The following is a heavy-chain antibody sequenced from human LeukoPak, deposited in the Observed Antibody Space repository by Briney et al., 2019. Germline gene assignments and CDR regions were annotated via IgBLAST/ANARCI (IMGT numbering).Heavy chain of an antibody. Sequence: PGGSLRLSCAASGFTFSSYGMHWVRQAPGKGLEWVAVIWYDGSNKYYADSVKGRFTISRDNSKNTLYLQMNSLRVEDTAVYYCARVGYYSSGPFSYFDYWGQGTLVTVSS. V-gene: IGHV3-33*01. CDR2: IWYDGSNK. CDR3: ARVGYYSSGPFSYFDY. J-gene: IGHJ4*02. CDR1: GFTFSSYG. D-gene: IGHD3-10*01.